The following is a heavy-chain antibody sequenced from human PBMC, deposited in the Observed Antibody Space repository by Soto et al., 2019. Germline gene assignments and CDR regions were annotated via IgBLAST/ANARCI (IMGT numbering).Heavy chain of an antibody. J-gene: IGHJ6*02. CDR3: ARAHHSMDV. Sequence: PGVSLRLSCAASGFTFSDHYMSWIRQAPGKGLEWISYINPSGTSTDYADSVKGRFTISRDNADNSLYLQLNSLRAEDTALYYFARAHHSMDVGDQGATLTVSS. CDR1: GFTFSDHY. CDR2: INPSGTST. V-gene: IGHV3-11*04.